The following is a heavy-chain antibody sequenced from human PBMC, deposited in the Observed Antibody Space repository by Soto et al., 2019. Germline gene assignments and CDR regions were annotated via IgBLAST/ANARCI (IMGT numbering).Heavy chain of an antibody. Sequence: PSETLSLTCTVSGGSISSSSYYWGWIRQPPGKGLEWIGSIYYSGSTYYNPSLKSRVTISVDTSKNQFSLKLSSVTAADTAVYYCARLGPLPDYWGQGTLVTSPQ. CDR1: GGSISSSSYY. J-gene: IGHJ4*02. V-gene: IGHV4-39*01. D-gene: IGHD3-16*01. CDR3: ARLGPLPDY. CDR2: IYYSGST.